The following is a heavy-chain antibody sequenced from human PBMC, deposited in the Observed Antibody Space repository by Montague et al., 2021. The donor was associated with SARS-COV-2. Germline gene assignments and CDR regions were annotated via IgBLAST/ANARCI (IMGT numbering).Heavy chain of an antibody. CDR1: GAPISNGSYP. D-gene: IGHD4-17*01. V-gene: IGHV4-30-2*01. CDR2: IFPGGST. J-gene: IGHJ5*02. CDR3: ARGGAVFGDYGWLDP. Sequence: TLSLTCSVSGAPISNGSYPWSWIRQPPGKGLESIGYIFPGGSTSYXASLQSRVTISIDNSKNQLSLRLTSITAADTDVYFCARGGAVFGDYGWLDPWGQGILVTVS.